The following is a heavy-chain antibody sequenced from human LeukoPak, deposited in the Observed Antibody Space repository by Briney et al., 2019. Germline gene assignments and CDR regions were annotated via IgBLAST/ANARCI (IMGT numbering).Heavy chain of an antibody. Sequence: GGSLRLSCAASGFTFSSYAMHWVRQAPGKGLEWVAVISYDGSNKYYADSVKGRFTISRDNPKNTLYLQMNSLRAEDTAVYYCARAQFTMRFYYGMDVWGQGTTVTVSS. CDR1: GFTFSSYA. D-gene: IGHD2-2*01. CDR3: ARAQFTMRFYYGMDV. V-gene: IGHV3-30-3*01. J-gene: IGHJ6*02. CDR2: ISYDGSNK.